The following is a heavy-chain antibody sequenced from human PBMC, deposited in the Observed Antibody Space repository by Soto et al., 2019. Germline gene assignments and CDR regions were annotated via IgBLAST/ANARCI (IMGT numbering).Heavy chain of an antibody. CDR1: GYTFTSYG. J-gene: IGHJ6*02. CDR2: ISAYNGNT. Sequence: GASVKVSCKASGYTFTSYGISWVRQAPGQGLEWMGWISAYNGNTNYAQKLQGRVTMTTDTSTSTAYMELSSPRSDDTAVYYCARGGYERGIAAAGTHTQYYYYYGMDVWGQGTTVTVSS. CDR3: ARGGYERGIAAAGTHTQYYYYYGMDV. D-gene: IGHD6-13*01. V-gene: IGHV1-18*01.